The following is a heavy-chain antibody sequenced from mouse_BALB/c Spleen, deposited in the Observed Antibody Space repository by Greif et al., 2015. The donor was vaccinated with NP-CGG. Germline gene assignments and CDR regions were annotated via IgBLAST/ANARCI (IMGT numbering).Heavy chain of an antibody. V-gene: IGHV1S130*01. J-gene: IGHJ2*01. Sequence: LVESGSVLVRPGASVKLSCKASGYTFTSSWMHWAKQRPGQGLEWIGEIHPNSGNTNYNEKFKGKATLTVDTSSSTAYVDLSSLTSEDSAVYYCAKSGDYDNSFDYWGQGTTLTVSS. CDR3: AKSGDYDNSFDY. CDR2: IHPNSGNT. D-gene: IGHD2-4*01. CDR1: GYTFTSSW.